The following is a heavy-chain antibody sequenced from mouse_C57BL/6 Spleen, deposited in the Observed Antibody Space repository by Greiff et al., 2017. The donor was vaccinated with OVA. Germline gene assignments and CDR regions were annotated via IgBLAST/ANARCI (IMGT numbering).Heavy chain of an antibody. CDR3: NKGYSNYHY. CDR1: GFTFSSYA. V-gene: IGHV5-9-1*02. Sequence: EVQGVESGEGLVKPGGSLKLSCAASGFTFSSYAMSWVRQTPEKRLEWVAYISSGGDYIYYADTVKGRFTTSRDNARNTLYLQMSSLKSEDTAMYYCNKGYSNYHYWGQGTLVTVSA. CDR2: ISSGGDYI. J-gene: IGHJ3*01. D-gene: IGHD2-5*01.